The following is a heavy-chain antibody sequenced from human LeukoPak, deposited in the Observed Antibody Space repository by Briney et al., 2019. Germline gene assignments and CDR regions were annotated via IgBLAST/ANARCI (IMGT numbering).Heavy chain of an antibody. D-gene: IGHD3-10*01. CDR2: INPNSGGT. CDR3: AREGAYDYYGSGSYFQNWFDP. J-gene: IGHJ5*02. V-gene: IGHV1-2*02. CDR1: GYTLTELS. Sequence: ASVKVSCKVSGYTLTELSMHWVRQAPGKGLEWMGWINPNSGGTNYAQKFQGRVTMTRDTSISTAYMELSRLRSDDTAVYYCAREGAYDYYGSGSYFQNWFDPWGQGTLVTVSS.